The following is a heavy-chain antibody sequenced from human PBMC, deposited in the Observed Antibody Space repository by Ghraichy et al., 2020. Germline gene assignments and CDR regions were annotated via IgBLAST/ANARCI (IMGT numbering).Heavy chain of an antibody. D-gene: IGHD2/OR15-2a*01. CDR1: GFTFSSYN. V-gene: IGHV3-48*02. CDR3: ARTRLFGY. Sequence: GGSLRLSCAASGFTFSSYNMNWVRQAPGKGLEWVSYISSSSSTRYYADSVKGRFTISRDNAKNSLYLQMDSLRDEETAVYYCARTRLFGYWGQGTLVTVSS. J-gene: IGHJ4*02. CDR2: ISSSSSTR.